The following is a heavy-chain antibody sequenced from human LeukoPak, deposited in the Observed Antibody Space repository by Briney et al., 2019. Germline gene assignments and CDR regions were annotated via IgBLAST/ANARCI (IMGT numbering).Heavy chain of an antibody. V-gene: IGHV4-59*01. CDR3: ARYMITFGGVPNWFDP. Sequence: PSETLSLTCTVSGGSISNYYWNWIRQPPGKGLEWIGYIYYSGSTNYNPSLKSRVTISVDTSKNQFSLKLSSVTAADTAVYYCARYMITFGGVPNWFDPWGQGTLVTVSS. CDR2: IYYSGST. D-gene: IGHD3-16*01. J-gene: IGHJ5*02. CDR1: GGSISNYY.